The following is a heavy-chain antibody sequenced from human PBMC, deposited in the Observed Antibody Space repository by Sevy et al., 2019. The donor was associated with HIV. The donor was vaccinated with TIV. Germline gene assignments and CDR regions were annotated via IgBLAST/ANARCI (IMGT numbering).Heavy chain of an antibody. V-gene: IGHV3-23*01. CDR3: AREGCTRPHDY. CDR1: GFAFYDYS. J-gene: IGHJ4*02. D-gene: IGHD2-8*01. CDR2: FSFGCGKI. Sequence: GGSLRLCCAASGFAFYDYSMSWIRQAPGKGLEWVAPFSFGCGKINYADSLMGRFTISRDNSKNSFYLQMDNLRVEDTALYYCAREGCTRPHDYWGQGTRVTVSS.